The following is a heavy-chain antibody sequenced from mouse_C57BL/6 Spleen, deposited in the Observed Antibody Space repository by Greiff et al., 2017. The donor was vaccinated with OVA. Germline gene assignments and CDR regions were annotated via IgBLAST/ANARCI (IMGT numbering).Heavy chain of an antibody. CDR3: TRGSSYVRFDY. Sequence: QVQLQQSGAELVRPGASVTLSCKASGYTFTDYEMHWVKQTPVHGLEWIGAIDPETGGTAYNQKFKGKAILTADKSSSTAYMELRSLTSEDSAVYYCTRGSSYVRFDYWGQGTTLTVSS. CDR1: GYTFTDYE. CDR2: IDPETGGT. V-gene: IGHV1-15*01. J-gene: IGHJ2*01. D-gene: IGHD1-1*01.